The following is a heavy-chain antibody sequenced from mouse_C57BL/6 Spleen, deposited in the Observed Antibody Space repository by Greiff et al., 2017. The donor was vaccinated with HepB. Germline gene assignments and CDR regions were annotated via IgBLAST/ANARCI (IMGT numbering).Heavy chain of an antibody. CDR1: GFTFSSYA. CDR3: AREMVTTNYYAMYY. CDR2: ISDGGSYT. D-gene: IGHD2-2*01. J-gene: IGHJ4*01. Sequence: EVMLVESGGGLVKPGGSLKLSCAASGFTFSSYAMSWVRQTPEKRLEWVATISDGGSYTYYPDNVKGRFTISRDNAKNNLYLQMSHLKSEDTAMYYCAREMVTTNYYAMYYWGQGTSVTVSS. V-gene: IGHV5-4*01.